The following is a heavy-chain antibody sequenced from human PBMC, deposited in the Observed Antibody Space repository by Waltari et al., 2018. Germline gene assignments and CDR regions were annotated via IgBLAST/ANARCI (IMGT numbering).Heavy chain of an antibody. D-gene: IGHD2-21*02. CDR3: ARDLGEGGGDCPGY. CDR1: GGTFSSYA. Sequence: QVQLVQSGAEVKKPGSSVKVSCKASGGTFSSYAISWVRQAPGQGLEWMGGIIPIFGTANYEQKFQGRVTITADESTSTAYMELSSLRSEDTAVYYCARDLGEGGGDCPGYWGQGTLVTVSS. V-gene: IGHV1-69*01. J-gene: IGHJ4*02. CDR2: IIPIFGTA.